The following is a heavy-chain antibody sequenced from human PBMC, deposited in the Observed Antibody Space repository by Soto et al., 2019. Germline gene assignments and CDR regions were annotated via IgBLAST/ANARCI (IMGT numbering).Heavy chain of an antibody. CDR1: GYTFTSYA. CDR2: INAAKGDK. CDR3: ARGTCSGSSCYSFHFDY. Sequence: QVQLVQSGAEVKKPGASVKISCKASGYTFTSYAMHWVRQAPGQRLEWMGWINAAKGDKKYSQKFQGRVTITRDTSASTAYRELSSLRSEDTAVYYCARGTCSGSSCYSFHFDYWGQGTLVTVSS. D-gene: IGHD2-15*01. J-gene: IGHJ4*02. V-gene: IGHV1-3*01.